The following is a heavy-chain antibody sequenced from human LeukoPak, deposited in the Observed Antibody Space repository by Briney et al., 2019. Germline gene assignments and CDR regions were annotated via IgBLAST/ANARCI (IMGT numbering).Heavy chain of an antibody. CDR3: ARKYSGSYDWFDP. CDR1: GGSISGYY. D-gene: IGHD1-26*01. J-gene: IGHJ5*02. Sequence: KTSETLSLTCTVSGGSISGYYWSWIRQPAGKGLEWIGRIYSGGNTNYNPSLKSRDTMSVDTSKNQFSLKLSSVTAADTAVYYCARKYSGSYDWFDPWGQGTLVTVSS. CDR2: IYSGGNT. V-gene: IGHV4-4*07.